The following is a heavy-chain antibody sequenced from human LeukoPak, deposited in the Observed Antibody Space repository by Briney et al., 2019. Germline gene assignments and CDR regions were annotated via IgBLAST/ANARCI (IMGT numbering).Heavy chain of an antibody. J-gene: IGHJ6*03. D-gene: IGHD3-10*01. CDR3: ARSRRGSGSRDYYYYYMDV. CDR1: GYTFTSYD. CDR2: MNPNSGNT. V-gene: IGHV1-8*01. Sequence: ASVKVSYKASGYTFTSYDINWVRQATGQGLEWMGWMNPNSGNTGYAQKFQGRVTMTRNTSISTAYMELSSLRSEDTAVYYCARSRRGSGSRDYYYYYMDVWGKGTTVTVSS.